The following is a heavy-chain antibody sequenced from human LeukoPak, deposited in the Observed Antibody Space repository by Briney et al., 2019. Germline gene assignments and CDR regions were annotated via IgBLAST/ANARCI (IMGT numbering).Heavy chain of an antibody. CDR1: GFTFSSYG. D-gene: IGHD6-19*01. J-gene: IGHJ4*02. Sequence: GGSLRLSCAASGFTFSSYGMHWVRQAPGRGLEWVAVISYDGSSKYYADSVKGRFTISRDNSKNTLYLQMNSLRAEDTAVYYCAKTSSGWGHYFDYWGQGTLVTVSS. CDR3: AKTSSGWGHYFDY. CDR2: ISYDGSSK. V-gene: IGHV3-30-3*02.